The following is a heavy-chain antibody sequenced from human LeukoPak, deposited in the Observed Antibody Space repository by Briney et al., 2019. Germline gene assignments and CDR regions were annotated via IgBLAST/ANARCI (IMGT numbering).Heavy chain of an antibody. Sequence: SETLSLTCAVYGGSFSGYYWSWIRQPPGKGLEWIGEINHSGSTNYNPSLKSRVTISVDTSKNQFSLKLSSVTAADTALYYCARGDSGWYDTYYYYYMDVWGKGTAVTFSS. V-gene: IGHV4-34*01. CDR1: GGSFSGYY. J-gene: IGHJ6*03. CDR2: INHSGST. CDR3: ARGDSGWYDTYYYYYMDV. D-gene: IGHD6-19*01.